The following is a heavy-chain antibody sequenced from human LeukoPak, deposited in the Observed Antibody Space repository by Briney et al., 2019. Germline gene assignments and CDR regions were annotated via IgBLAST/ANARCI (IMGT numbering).Heavy chain of an antibody. J-gene: IGHJ4*02. Sequence: GGSLRLSCAASGFTFNSYSMNWVRQAPGKGLEWVSSISSSSYIYYADSVKGRFTISRDNAKNSLYLQMNSLRAEDTAVYYCARADYGGPNEFDYWGQGTLVTVSS. CDR2: ISSSSYI. CDR3: ARADYGGPNEFDY. D-gene: IGHD4-23*01. CDR1: GFTFNSYS. V-gene: IGHV3-21*01.